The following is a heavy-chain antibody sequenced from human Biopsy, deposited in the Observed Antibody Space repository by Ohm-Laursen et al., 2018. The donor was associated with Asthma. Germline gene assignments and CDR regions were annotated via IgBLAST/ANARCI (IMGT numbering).Heavy chain of an antibody. CDR2: LIPVLGTP. Sequence: SSVKVSCKASGDSFSNYAISWVRQAPGQGLEWMGGLIPVLGTPDHAQMFEGRVTITADESTSTAYMELSSLSSEDTAVYCCASPSSSREKLYYYYNMDIWGQGTTVTV. V-gene: IGHV1-69*01. D-gene: IGHD6-13*01. CDR3: ASPSSSREKLYYYYNMDI. J-gene: IGHJ6*02. CDR1: GDSFSNYA.